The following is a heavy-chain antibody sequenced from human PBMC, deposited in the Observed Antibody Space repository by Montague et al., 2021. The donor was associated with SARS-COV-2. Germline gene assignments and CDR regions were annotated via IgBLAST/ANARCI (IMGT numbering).Heavy chain of an antibody. D-gene: IGHD3-16*02. CDR3: ARIRSDPPLLYLGVWDYYFDF. V-gene: IGHV2-26*01. J-gene: IGHJ4*02. CDR2: IFLNGEQ. Sequence: PALVKPTQTLTLTCTVSGFSLNNRLGVTWIRQPPGKALEWLAHIFLNGEQSVTTSLKTRVTVSRDTSKNQVVLSMTNVDPADTATYYCARIRSDPPLLYLGVWDYYFDFGGQGILVSVSS. CDR1: GFSLNNRLG.